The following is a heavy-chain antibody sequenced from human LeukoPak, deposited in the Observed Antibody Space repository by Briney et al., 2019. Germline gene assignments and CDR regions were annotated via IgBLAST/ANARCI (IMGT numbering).Heavy chain of an antibody. J-gene: IGHJ4*02. CDR2: IYSGGST. Sequence: GGSLRLSCAASGFTVSSNYMSWVRQAPGKGLEWVSVIYSGGSTYYADSVKGRSTISRDNSKNTLYLQMNSLRAEDTAVYYCAGGFSGYDDFDYWGQGTLVTVSS. V-gene: IGHV3-53*01. CDR1: GFTVSSNY. CDR3: AGGFSGYDDFDY. D-gene: IGHD5-12*01.